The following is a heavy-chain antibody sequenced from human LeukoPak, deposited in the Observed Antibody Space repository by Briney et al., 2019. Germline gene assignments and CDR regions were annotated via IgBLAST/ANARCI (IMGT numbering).Heavy chain of an antibody. CDR1: GLTFSSYA. D-gene: IGHD4-17*01. CDR3: AKDRSVYGDYEFGY. Sequence: PGASLRLSCAASGLTFSSYAMSWVRQAPGKGLEGVSDMSGSGGSKYYADSVKGRFTISRDNSNNTLYLQMNSLRAEDTAVYYCAKDRSVYGDYEFGYWGQGTLVTVSS. J-gene: IGHJ4*02. CDR2: MSGSGGSK. V-gene: IGHV3-23*01.